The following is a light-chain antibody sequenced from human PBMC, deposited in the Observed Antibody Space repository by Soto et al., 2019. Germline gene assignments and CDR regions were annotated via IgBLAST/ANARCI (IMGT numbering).Light chain of an antibody. CDR3: LSYDSSLSGYV. Sequence: QSVLTQPHSVSGAPGQRVTISCTGSSSNIGAGYDVHWYQQLPGTAPKLLIYGNSNRPSGVPDRFSGSKSGTSASLAITGLQAEDEADYYCLSYDSSLSGYVFGTGTKLTVL. J-gene: IGLJ1*01. CDR1: SSNIGAGYD. CDR2: GNS. V-gene: IGLV1-40*01.